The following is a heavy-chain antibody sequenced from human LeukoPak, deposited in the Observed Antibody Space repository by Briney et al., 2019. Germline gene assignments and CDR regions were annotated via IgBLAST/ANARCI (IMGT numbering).Heavy chain of an antibody. J-gene: IGHJ3*02. CDR2: IYYSGYT. Sequence: SETLSLTCTVSGVSISSSSYYWGWIRQPPGKGLEWIVSIYYSGYTYNNPSLKSRVTISVDTSKNQFSLKLSSVTAADTAVYYCAKYENAFDIWGQGTMVTVSS. CDR3: AKYENAFDI. D-gene: IGHD2-8*01. CDR1: GVSISSSSYY. V-gene: IGHV4-39*01.